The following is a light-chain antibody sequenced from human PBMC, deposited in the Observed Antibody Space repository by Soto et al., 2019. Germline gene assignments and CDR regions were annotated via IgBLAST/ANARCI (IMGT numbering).Light chain of an antibody. J-gene: IGLJ2*01. CDR1: SSDVGAYNY. Sequence: QSALTQPRSVSGSPGQSVTISCTGTSSDVGAYNYVSWHQQHPGKAPKLVIYDVTQRPSGVPDRFSASKSGITASLTISGLQAEDEADYYCSSYGGSYTVVFGGGTQLTVL. V-gene: IGLV2-11*01. CDR3: SSYGGSYTVV. CDR2: DVT.